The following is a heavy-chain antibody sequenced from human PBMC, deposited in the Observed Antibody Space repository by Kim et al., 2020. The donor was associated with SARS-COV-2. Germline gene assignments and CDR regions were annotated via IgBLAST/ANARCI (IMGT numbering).Heavy chain of an antibody. V-gene: IGHV3-53*01. D-gene: IGHD5-18*01. J-gene: IGHJ3*02. Sequence: ADSGKGQFHISRDNSKNTLYLQMSSLGAEDTAVYYCARCGYRYGFFDAFDIWGQGTMVTVSS. CDR3: ARCGYRYGFFDAFDI.